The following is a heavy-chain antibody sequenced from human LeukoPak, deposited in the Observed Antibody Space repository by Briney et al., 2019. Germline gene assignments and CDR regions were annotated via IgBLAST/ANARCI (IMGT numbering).Heavy chain of an antibody. D-gene: IGHD3-10*01. CDR2: IYPGDSDT. CDR3: ARTQAPGSGSYFRFDP. J-gene: IGHJ5*02. Sequence: GESLKISCKGSGYSFTSYWIGWVRQMPGKGLEWMGIIYPGDSDTRYSPSFQGQVTISADKSISTAYLQWSSLKASDTAMYYCARTQAPGSGSYFRFDPWGQGTLVTVSS. V-gene: IGHV5-51*01. CDR1: GYSFTSYW.